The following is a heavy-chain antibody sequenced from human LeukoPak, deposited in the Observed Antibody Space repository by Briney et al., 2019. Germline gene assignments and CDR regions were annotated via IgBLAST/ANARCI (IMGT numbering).Heavy chain of an antibody. CDR1: GGSISSYY. V-gene: IGHV4-59*01. CDR3: ASLVGATQYYFDY. J-gene: IGHJ4*02. D-gene: IGHD1-26*01. CDR2: IYHSGST. Sequence: PSETLSLTCTVSGGSISSYYWSWIRQPPGKGLEWIGYIYHSGSTNYNPSLKSRVTISVDTSKNQFSLKLSSVTAADTAVYYCASLVGATQYYFDYWGQGTLVTVSS.